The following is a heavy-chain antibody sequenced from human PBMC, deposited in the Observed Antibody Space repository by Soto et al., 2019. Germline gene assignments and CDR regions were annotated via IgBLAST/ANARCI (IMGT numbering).Heavy chain of an antibody. V-gene: IGHV6-1*01. CDR3: ARAYSSSWYMYYFDY. CDR2: TYYRSKWYN. CDR1: GDSVSSNSAA. Sequence: PSQTLSLTCAISGDSVSSNSAAWNWIRQSPSRGLEWLGRTYYRSKWYNDYAVSMKSRITINPDTSKNQFSLQLNSLTPEDTAVYYCARAYSSSWYMYYFDYCGQRTLVTVSA. J-gene: IGHJ4*02. D-gene: IGHD6-13*01.